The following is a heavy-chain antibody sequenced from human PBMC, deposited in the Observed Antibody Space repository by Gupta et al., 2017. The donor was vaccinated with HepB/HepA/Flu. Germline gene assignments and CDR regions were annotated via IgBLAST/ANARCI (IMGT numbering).Heavy chain of an antibody. CDR3: AHSSGWSGPFYY. CDR2: IYWDDDK. Sequence: QITLKESGPTLVKPTQTLTLTCTFSGFSLSTNGVAVGWIRQPPGKALEWLALIYWDDDKRYSPSLKSRLSVTKDTSKNQVVLTMTNVDPVDTATYYCAHSSGWSGPFYYWGQGTLVTVSS. CDR1: GFSLSTNGVA. D-gene: IGHD6-19*01. J-gene: IGHJ4*02. V-gene: IGHV2-5*02.